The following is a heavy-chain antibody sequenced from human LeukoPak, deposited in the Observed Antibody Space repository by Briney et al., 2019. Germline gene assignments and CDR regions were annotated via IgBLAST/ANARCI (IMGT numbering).Heavy chain of an antibody. CDR1: GFTFSSYA. CDR2: IRGSGGDT. J-gene: IGHJ4*02. V-gene: IGHV3-23*01. CDR3: AKEPRTGAILTHGPD. D-gene: IGHD1-1*01. Sequence: PGGSLRLSCAASGFTFSSYAMSWVRQAPGQGLEWVSTIRGSGGDTYYADSVKGRFTISRDNSKNTLYLQMNSLRAEDTAVYYCAKEPRTGAILTHGPDWGQGTLVTVSS.